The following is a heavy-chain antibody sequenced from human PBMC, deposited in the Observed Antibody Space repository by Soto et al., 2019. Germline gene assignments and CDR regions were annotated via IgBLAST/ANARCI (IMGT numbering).Heavy chain of an antibody. J-gene: IGHJ6*02. CDR1: GFTFRNYG. CDR2: ISYDGSNK. Sequence: GGSLRLSCAASGFTFRNYGIHWVRQAPGKGLEWVALISYDGSNKFYADSVKGRFTISRDNSKNTLYLQMNSLRPEDTAVYYCAKDCCGGGTFYSYGMDVWGQGTTVTVSS. CDR3: AKDCCGGGTFYSYGMDV. D-gene: IGHD2-21*01. V-gene: IGHV3-30*18.